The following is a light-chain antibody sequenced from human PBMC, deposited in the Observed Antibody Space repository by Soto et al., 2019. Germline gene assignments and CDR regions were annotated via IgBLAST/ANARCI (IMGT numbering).Light chain of an antibody. CDR2: GAS. V-gene: IGKV3-20*01. J-gene: IGKJ1*01. Sequence: EVVLTQSPGTLSLSPGQRATLSCRASQSVDSTYLAWYQQKPGQAPRLLIYGASTRATGIPDRFSGSGSGTDFTLTISRLEPEDFAVYYCQLSGTSGTFGQGTKVEI. CDR3: QLSGTSGT. CDR1: QSVDSTY.